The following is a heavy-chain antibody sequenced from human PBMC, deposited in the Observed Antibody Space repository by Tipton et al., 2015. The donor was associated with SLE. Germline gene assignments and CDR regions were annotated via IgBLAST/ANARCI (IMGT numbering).Heavy chain of an antibody. V-gene: IGHV4-61*02. D-gene: IGHD3-22*01. Sequence: TLSLTCTVSGGSISSGPHYWSWIRRPAGKGLEWIGLIYSSGTTNYSPSLKSRVTISVDTSKNQFSLKLSSVTAADTAVYYCARGAAYDSGGYVSDFWGQGTLVTVSS. CDR1: GGSISSGPHY. CDR2: IYSSGTT. J-gene: IGHJ4*02. CDR3: ARGAAYDSGGYVSDF.